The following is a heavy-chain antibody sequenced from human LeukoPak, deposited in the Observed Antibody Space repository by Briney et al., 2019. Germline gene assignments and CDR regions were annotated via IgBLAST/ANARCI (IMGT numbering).Heavy chain of an antibody. J-gene: IGHJ4*02. D-gene: IGHD4-17*01. CDR2: IYYSGST. CDR1: GGSTSSYY. CDR3: ARHGDFYFDY. Sequence: SETLSLTCTVSGGSTSSYYWSWIRQPPGKGLEWIGYIYYSGSTNYNPSLKSRVTISVDTSKNQFSLKLSSVTAADTAVYYCARHGDFYFDYWRQGTLVTVSS. V-gene: IGHV4-59*01.